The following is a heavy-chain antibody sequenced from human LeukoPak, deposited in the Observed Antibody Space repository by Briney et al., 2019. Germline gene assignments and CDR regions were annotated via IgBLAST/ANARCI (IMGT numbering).Heavy chain of an antibody. CDR1: GGSISSYY. D-gene: IGHD3-3*01. CDR3: ARLAATRSGYYTYYYYYYMDV. Sequence: SETLSLTCTASGGSISSYYWSWIRQPAGKGLEWIGYIYYSGSTYYNPSLKSRVTISVDTSKNQFSLKLSSVTAADTAVYYCARLAATRSGYYTYYYYYYMDVWGKGTTVTVSS. J-gene: IGHJ6*03. CDR2: IYYSGST. V-gene: IGHV4-59*06.